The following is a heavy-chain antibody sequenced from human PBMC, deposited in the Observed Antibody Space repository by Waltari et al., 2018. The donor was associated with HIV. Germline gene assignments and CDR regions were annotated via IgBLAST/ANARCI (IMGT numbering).Heavy chain of an antibody. D-gene: IGHD4-17*01. J-gene: IGHJ5*02. V-gene: IGHV3-7*02. CDR3: VKENTVTAFHA. CDR1: RFPFSRYW. Sequence: EAQLMESGGNLVQPGGTLTISCAASRFPFSRYWMGWVRQSPGKGLEWVANINQDGSEEYYMDSVKGRFTISRDNSKNLLFLQINYLRVEDTALYYCVKENTVTAFHAWGQGTLVTVSS. CDR2: INQDGSEE.